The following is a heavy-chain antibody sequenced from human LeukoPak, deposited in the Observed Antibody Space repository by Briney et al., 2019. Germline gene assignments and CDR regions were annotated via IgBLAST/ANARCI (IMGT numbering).Heavy chain of an antibody. CDR2: IYYSGST. CDR1: GGSISSGDYY. CDR3: QGFGGYSSSWYYFDY. V-gene: IGHV4-30-4*01. J-gene: IGHJ4*02. D-gene: IGHD6-13*01. Sequence: SQTLSLTCTVSGGSISSGDYYWSWIRQPPGKGLEWIGYIYYSGSTYYNPSLKSRVTISVDTSKSQFSLKLSSVTAADTAVYYCQGFGGYSSSWYYFDYWGQGTLVTVSS.